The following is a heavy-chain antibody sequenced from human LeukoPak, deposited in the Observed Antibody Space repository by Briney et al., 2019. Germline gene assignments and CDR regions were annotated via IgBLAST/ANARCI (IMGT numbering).Heavy chain of an antibody. V-gene: IGHV3-48*01. CDR3: AKYDSSEDYFDY. CDR2: ITNSGNSK. J-gene: IGHJ4*02. D-gene: IGHD3-22*01. CDR1: EFTFSSYS. Sequence: GGSLRLSCAASEFTFSSYSMNWVRQAPGKGLEWVSYITNSGNSKSYADSVKGRFTISRDNSKNTLYLQMNSLRAEDTAVYYCAKYDSSEDYFDYWGQGTLVTVSS.